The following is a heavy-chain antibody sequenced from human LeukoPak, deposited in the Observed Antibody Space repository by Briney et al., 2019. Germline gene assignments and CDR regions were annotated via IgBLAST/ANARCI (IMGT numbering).Heavy chain of an antibody. V-gene: IGHV3-23*01. CDR3: AKGYSSSWFYFDY. D-gene: IGHD6-13*01. CDR2: IGGSGGST. J-gene: IGHJ4*02. CDR1: GFTFSSYA. Sequence: GGSLRLSCAASGFTFSSYALRWVRQAPGKGLECVSVIGGSGGSTYYADSVKGRFTISRDTSKNTLYLQMNSLRAEDTAVYYCAKGYSSSWFYFDYWGQGSLVTVSS.